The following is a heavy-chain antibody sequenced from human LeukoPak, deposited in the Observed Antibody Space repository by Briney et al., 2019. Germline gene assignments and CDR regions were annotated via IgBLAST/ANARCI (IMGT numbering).Heavy chain of an antibody. Sequence: SETLSLTCTVSGGSISSSSHYWGWIRQPPGKGLEWIGSIYYSGRTYYNPSLKSRVSISVDTSENQFSLKLSSVTAADTAVYYCARGRPKIRITMVRGVIITTFDYWGQGTLVTVSS. J-gene: IGHJ4*02. CDR2: IYYSGRT. D-gene: IGHD3-10*01. CDR3: ARGRPKIRITMVRGVIITTFDY. CDR1: GGSISSSSHY. V-gene: IGHV4-39*01.